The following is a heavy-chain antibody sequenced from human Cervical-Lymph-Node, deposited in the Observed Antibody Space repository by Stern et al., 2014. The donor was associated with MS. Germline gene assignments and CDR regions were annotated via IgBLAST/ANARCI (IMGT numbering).Heavy chain of an antibody. CDR1: GFTFSSYG. D-gene: IGHD3-10*02. CDR3: VKRGITDVRVFRLGDF. CDR2: ISCDGSDT. V-gene: IGHV3-30*18. Sequence: VQLVESGGGVVKPGRSLRLTCKVSGFTFSSYGMHWVRQAPGKGLEWVSGISCDGSDTYYAESVKGLFAISRDNTKNTLYLEMLRLSREDTAVYSCVKRGITDVRVFRLGDFWGPGTLVTVSS. J-gene: IGHJ4*02.